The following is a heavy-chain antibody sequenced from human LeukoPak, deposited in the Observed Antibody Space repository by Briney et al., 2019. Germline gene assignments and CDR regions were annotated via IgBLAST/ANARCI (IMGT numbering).Heavy chain of an antibody. CDR1: GGSFSGYY. V-gene: IGHV4-34*01. D-gene: IGHD6-13*01. CDR3: ARLRAAPGPPHYFYYGMDV. CDR2: TYYTGST. J-gene: IGHJ6*02. Sequence: PSETLSLTCAVYGGSFSGYYWGWVRQPPGKGLEWIGSTYYTGSTYYNPSLRSRVSISGDTSKNQVSLKVNSVTAADTAVYYCARLRAAPGPPHYFYYGMDVWGQGTTVTVS.